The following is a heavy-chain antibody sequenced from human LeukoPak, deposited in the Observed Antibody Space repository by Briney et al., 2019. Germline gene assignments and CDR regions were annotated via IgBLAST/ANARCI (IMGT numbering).Heavy chain of an antibody. Sequence: ASVKVSCKAFGYTFTSYAIHWVRQAPGHRLEWMGWISAGNGNTKYSQNFQGRVTFISNTSATTAFMELSSLRSEGAAVYYCARDSGSGNNDYWGQGTLVTVSS. D-gene: IGHD1-26*01. J-gene: IGHJ4*02. CDR3: ARDSGSGNNDY. CDR1: GYTFTSYA. CDR2: ISAGNGNT. V-gene: IGHV1-3*01.